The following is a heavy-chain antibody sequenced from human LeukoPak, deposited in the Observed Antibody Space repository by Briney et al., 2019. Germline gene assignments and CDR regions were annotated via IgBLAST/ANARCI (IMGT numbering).Heavy chain of an antibody. CDR2: IIPILGIA. D-gene: IGHD5-12*01. Sequence: SVKVSCKASGGTFSSYTISWVRQAPGQGLEWMGRIIPILGIANYAQKSQGRVTITADKSTSTAYMELSSLRSEDTAVYYCASHIVATIGYGDYGFDYWGQGTLVTVSS. CDR3: ASHIVATIGYGDYGFDY. J-gene: IGHJ4*02. CDR1: GGTFSSYT. V-gene: IGHV1-69*02.